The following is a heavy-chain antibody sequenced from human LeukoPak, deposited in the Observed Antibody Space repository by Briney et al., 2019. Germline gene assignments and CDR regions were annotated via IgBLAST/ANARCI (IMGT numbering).Heavy chain of an antibody. D-gene: IGHD2-15*01. CDR3: AKEVGEWWDTGSFDF. Sequence: GGSLRLSCAASGFTFSSYGMHWVRQAPGKGLEWVAVISYDGSNKYYADSVKGRFTISRDNSKNTLYLQMNSLRAEDTAVYYCAKEVGEWWDTGSFDFWGQGTLVTVSS. CDR1: GFTFSSYG. J-gene: IGHJ4*02. V-gene: IGHV3-30*18. CDR2: ISYDGSNK.